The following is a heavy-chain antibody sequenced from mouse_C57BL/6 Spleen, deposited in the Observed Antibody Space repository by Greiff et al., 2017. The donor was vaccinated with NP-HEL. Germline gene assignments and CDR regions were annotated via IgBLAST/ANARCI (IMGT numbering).Heavy chain of an antibody. Sequence: VKLQQPGAELVKPGASVKLSCKASGYTFTSYWMHWVKQRPGRGLEWIGRIYPYSGGSKYNEKFKSKATLTVDKPSSTAYMQLSSLTSEDSAVYYCARGDPWYFDVWGTGTTVTVSS. CDR2: IYPYSGGS. V-gene: IGHV1-72*01. D-gene: IGHD3-3*01. J-gene: IGHJ1*03. CDR3: ARGDPWYFDV. CDR1: GYTFTSYW.